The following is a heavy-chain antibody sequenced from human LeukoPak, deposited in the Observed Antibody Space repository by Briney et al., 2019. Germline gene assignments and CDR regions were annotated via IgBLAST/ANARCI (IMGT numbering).Heavy chain of an antibody. CDR1: GFTFSSYG. D-gene: IGHD3-10*01. V-gene: IGHV3-23*01. CDR2: ISGSGGST. J-gene: IGHJ4*02. CDR3: AKAISTMVRGAIGS. Sequence: GGSLRLSCAVSGFTFSSYGMSWVRQAPGKGLEWVSAISGSGGSTYYADSVKGRFTISRDNSKNTLYLQMNSLRAEDTAVYYCAKAISTMVRGAIGSWGQGTLVTVSS.